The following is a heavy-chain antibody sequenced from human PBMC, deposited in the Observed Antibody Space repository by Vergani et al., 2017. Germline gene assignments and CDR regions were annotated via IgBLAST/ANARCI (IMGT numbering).Heavy chain of an antibody. CDR1: GFTFSAYW. V-gene: IGHV3-74*01. CDR3: ARDKLGIGDAFDI. CDR2: IKTDGSST. J-gene: IGHJ3*02. Sequence: ELQLAESGGSLVQPGGSLRLSCAASGFTFSAYWMHWVRQAPGKGLVWVSRIKTDGSSTTYADSVKGRFTISRDNVKNTLYLQMNSLRAEDTAVYYCARDKLGIGDAFDIWGQGTMVTVSS. D-gene: IGHD7-27*01.